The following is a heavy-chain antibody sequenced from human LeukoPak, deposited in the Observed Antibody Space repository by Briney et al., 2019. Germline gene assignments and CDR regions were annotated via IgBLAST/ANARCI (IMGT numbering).Heavy chain of an antibody. D-gene: IGHD6-13*01. J-gene: IGHJ4*02. CDR1: GFTFSSYG. Sequence: GGSLRLSCVASGFTFSSYGINWVRQDPGKGLQWVSSIANTGGNTVYADSVRGRFTISRDNSKNTLYLQMNSLRDEDTAVYYCAKEGIGAAGRRFDCWGQGTPVTVSS. CDR3: AKEGIGAAGRRFDC. CDR2: IANTGGNT. V-gene: IGHV3-23*01.